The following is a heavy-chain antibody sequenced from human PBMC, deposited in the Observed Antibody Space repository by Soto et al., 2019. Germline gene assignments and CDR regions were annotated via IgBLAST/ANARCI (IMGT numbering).Heavy chain of an antibody. J-gene: IGHJ6*02. V-gene: IGHV1-18*01. CDR1: GYTFTSYG. D-gene: IGHD3-3*01. Sequence: ASVKVSCKASGYTFTSYGISWVRQAPGQGLEWMGWISAYNGNTNYVQKHQGRVTMTTDTSTSTAYMELRSLRSDDTAVYYCARVGYYDFWSNYYGMDVWGQGTTVTVSS. CDR3: ARVGYYDFWSNYYGMDV. CDR2: ISAYNGNT.